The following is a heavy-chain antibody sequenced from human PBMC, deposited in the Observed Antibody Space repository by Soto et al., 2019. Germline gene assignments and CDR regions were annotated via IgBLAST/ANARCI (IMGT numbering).Heavy chain of an antibody. CDR2: INWNSGTI. J-gene: IGHJ4*02. CDR3: ARAGRGDDYDSSDYYQFVY. V-gene: IGHV3-9*01. D-gene: IGHD3-22*01. CDR1: GFTFDDFA. Sequence: PGGSLRLSCAVSGFTFDDFAMHWVRQVPGKGLEWVSGINWNSGTIAYADSVKGRFTISRENAKNSLYLQMNSLRAEDTALYYCARAGRGDDYDSSDYYQFVYWGQGALVAVSS.